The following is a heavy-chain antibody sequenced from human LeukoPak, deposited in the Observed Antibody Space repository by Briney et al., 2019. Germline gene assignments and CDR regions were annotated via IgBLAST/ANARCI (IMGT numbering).Heavy chain of an antibody. J-gene: IGHJ5*02. CDR2: IYYSGST. V-gene: IGHV4-39*07. CDR3: ARDSSSWYAGWFDP. Sequence: SETLSLTCTVSGGSISSSSYYWGWIRQPPGKGLEWIGSIYYSGSTYYNPSLKSRVTISVDTSKDQFSLKLSSVTAADTAVYYCARDSSSWYAGWFDPWGQGTLVTVSS. D-gene: IGHD6-13*01. CDR1: GGSISSSSYY.